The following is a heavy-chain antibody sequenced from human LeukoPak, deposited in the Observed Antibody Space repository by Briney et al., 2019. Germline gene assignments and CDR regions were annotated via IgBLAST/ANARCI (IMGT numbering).Heavy chain of an antibody. CDR3: ASYGSGSYNGMDV. CDR1: GYSFTSYW. V-gene: IGHV5-10-1*01. D-gene: IGHD3-10*01. Sequence: GESLKISCKGSGYSFTSYWISWVRQMPGKGLEWMGRIAPSDAYTNYSTSFQGHVTISADKSISTAYLQWSSLKASDTAMYYCASYGSGSYNGMDVWGKGTTVTVSS. J-gene: IGHJ6*04. CDR2: IAPSDAYT.